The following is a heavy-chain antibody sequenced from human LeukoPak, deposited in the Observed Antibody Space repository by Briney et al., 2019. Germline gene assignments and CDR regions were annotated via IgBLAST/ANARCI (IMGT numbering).Heavy chain of an antibody. CDR1: GFTFSSYA. J-gene: IGHJ4*02. D-gene: IGHD5-18*01. V-gene: IGHV3-30-3*01. Sequence: GRSLRLSCAASGFTFSSYAMHWVRQAPGKGLEWVAVISYDGSNKYYADSVKGRFTISRDNSKNTLYLQMNSLRAEDTAVYYCARQMNGLLAPVDYWGQGTLVTVSS. CDR2: ISYDGSNK. CDR3: ARQMNGLLAPVDY.